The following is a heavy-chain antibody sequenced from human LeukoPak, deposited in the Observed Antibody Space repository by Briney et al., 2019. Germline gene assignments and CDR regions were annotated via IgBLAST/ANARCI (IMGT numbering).Heavy chain of an antibody. CDR1: GYSISSGYY. D-gene: IGHD6-13*01. CDR3: ARAYSSSWYYNWFDP. V-gene: IGHV4-38-2*02. Sequence: TPSETLSLTCTVSGYSISSGYYWGWIRQPPGKGLEWIGSIYNSGSTYYNPSLKSRVTISVDTSKNQFSLKLRSVTAADTAMYYCARAYSSSWYYNWFDPWGQGTLVTVSS. J-gene: IGHJ5*02. CDR2: IYNSGST.